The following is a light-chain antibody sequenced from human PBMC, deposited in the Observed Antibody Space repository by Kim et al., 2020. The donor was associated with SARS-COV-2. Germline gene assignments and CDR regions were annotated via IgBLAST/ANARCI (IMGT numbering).Light chain of an antibody. V-gene: IGLV4-69*01. CDR1: SGHSSYA. CDR3: QTWGTGIVV. J-gene: IGLJ2*01. Sequence: QLVLTQSPSASASLGASVKLTCTLSSGHSSYAIAWHQQQPEKGPRFLMKVNSAGSHTKGDGIPDRFSGSSSGAERYLTISSLQSEDEADYYCQTWGTGIVVFGGGTKLTVL. CDR2: VNSAGSH.